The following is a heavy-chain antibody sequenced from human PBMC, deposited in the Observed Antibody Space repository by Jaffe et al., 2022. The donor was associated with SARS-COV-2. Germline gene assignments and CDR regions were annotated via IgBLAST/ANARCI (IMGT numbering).Heavy chain of an antibody. J-gene: IGHJ6*02. Sequence: EVQLVESGGGLVQPGGSLRLSCAASGFTFSSYSMNWVRQAPGKGLEWVSYISSSSSTIYYADSVKGRFTISRDNAKNSLYLQMNSLRDEDTAVYYCARGPTWSGYYYYYYGMDVWGQGTTVTVSS. D-gene: IGHD3-3*01. CDR1: GFTFSSYS. V-gene: IGHV3-48*02. CDR2: ISSSSSTI. CDR3: ARGPTWSGYYYYYYGMDV.